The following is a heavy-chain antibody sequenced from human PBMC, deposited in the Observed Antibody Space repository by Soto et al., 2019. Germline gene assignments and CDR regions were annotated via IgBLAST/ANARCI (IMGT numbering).Heavy chain of an antibody. Sequence: ASETLSLTCTVSGGSISSYYWSWIRQPPGKGLEWIGYIYYSGSTNYNPSLKSRVTISVDTSKNQFSLKLSSVTAADTAVYYCARVADSSSWPYYYYGMDVWGQGTTVTVSS. D-gene: IGHD6-13*01. CDR3: ARVADSSSWPYYYYGMDV. J-gene: IGHJ6*02. V-gene: IGHV4-59*01. CDR1: GGSISSYY. CDR2: IYYSGST.